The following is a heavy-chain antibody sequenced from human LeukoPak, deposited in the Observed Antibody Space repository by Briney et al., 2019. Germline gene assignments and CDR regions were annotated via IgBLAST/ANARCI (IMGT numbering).Heavy chain of an antibody. CDR3: AKDLLSGTPSRYFDY. CDR2: ISNSGGST. CDR1: GFTFSSYW. J-gene: IGHJ4*02. V-gene: IGHV3-23*01. D-gene: IGHD1-1*01. Sequence: GGSLRLSCAASGFTFSSYWMSWFRQAPGKGLEWVSAISNSGGSTYYADSVKGRFTISRDNSKNTLYLQMNSLRAEDTAGYYCAKDLLSGTPSRYFDYWGQGTLVTVSS.